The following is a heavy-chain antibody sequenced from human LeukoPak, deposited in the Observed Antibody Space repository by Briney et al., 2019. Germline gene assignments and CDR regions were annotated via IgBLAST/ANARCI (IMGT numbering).Heavy chain of an antibody. CDR2: IIPIFGTA. V-gene: IGHV1-69*05. CDR3: ASGSGYYCDY. Sequence: SLKLSCQASGGTFSSYAISWVRQAPGQGLEWMGGIIPIFGTANYAQKFQGRVTITTDESTSTAYMELSSLRSEDTAVYYCASGSGYYCDYWGQGTLVTVSS. CDR1: GGTFSSYA. J-gene: IGHJ4*02. D-gene: IGHD3-22*01.